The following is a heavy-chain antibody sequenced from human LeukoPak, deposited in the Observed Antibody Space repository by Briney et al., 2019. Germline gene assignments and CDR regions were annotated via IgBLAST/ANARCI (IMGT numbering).Heavy chain of an antibody. CDR2: IYYSGST. V-gene: IGHV4-30-4*02. CDR1: GGSISSGDYY. Sequence: SETLSLTCTVSGGSISSGDYYWSWVRQPPGKGLEWIGYIYYSGSTYYNPSLKSRVTISVDTSKNQFSLKLSSVTAADTAVYYCARGPREEGDFDYWGQGTLVTVSS. J-gene: IGHJ4*02. CDR3: ARGPREEGDFDY.